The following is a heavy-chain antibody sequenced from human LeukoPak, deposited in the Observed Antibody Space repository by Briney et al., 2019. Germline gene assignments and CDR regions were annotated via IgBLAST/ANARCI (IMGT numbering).Heavy chain of an antibody. CDR1: GGSISSYY. J-gene: IGHJ4*02. CDR3: ARHGDGSGRYLVDY. Sequence: PSETLSLTCTASGGSISSYYWSWIRQPPGKGLEWIGYIYYSGSTNYNPSLKSRVTISVDTSKNQFSLKLSSVTAADTAVYYCARHGDGSGRYLVDYWGQGTLVTVSS. CDR2: IYYSGST. D-gene: IGHD3-10*01. V-gene: IGHV4-59*08.